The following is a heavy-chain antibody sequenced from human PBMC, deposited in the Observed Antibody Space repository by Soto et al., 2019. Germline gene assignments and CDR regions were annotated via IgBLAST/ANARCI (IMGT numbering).Heavy chain of an antibody. CDR3: ARDSIGASNDYGDSTPIYYYYYGMDV. D-gene: IGHD4-17*01. J-gene: IGHJ6*02. Sequence: ASVKVPCKASGYTFTSYGISWVRQAPGQGLEWMGWISAYNGNTNYAQKLQGRVTMTTDTSTSTAYMELRSLRSDDTAVYYCARDSIGASNDYGDSTPIYYYYYGMDVWGQGTTVTVSS. V-gene: IGHV1-18*04. CDR2: ISAYNGNT. CDR1: GYTFTSYG.